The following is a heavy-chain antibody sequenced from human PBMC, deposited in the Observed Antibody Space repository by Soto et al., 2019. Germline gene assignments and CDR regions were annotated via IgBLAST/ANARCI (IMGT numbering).Heavy chain of an antibody. J-gene: IGHJ4*02. CDR1: GFTFRTYS. V-gene: IGHV3-23*01. CDR3: SKEGGLVEASGDY. D-gene: IGHD1-26*01. Sequence: EVQLLESGGGLVQPGGSLRLSCSASGFTFRTYSMSWVRQAPGKGLEWVSAISDSVSRTFYAGSVKGRFTISRDNSKNTLYLQMIGLTADDTAVYYCSKEGGLVEASGDYWGQGTLVTVSS. CDR2: ISDSVSRT.